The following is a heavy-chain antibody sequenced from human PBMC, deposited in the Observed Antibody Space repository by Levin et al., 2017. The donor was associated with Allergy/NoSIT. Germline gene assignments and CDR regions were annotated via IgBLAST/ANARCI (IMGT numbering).Heavy chain of an antibody. CDR3: ARGAYTGYVYFDY. CDR2: IYTSGST. V-gene: IGHV4-4*07. CDR1: GGSIRSYY. D-gene: IGHD5-12*01. J-gene: IGHJ4*02. Sequence: SQTLSLTCSVSGGSIRSYYWSWIRQTAGKGLEWIGHIYTSGSTNYNPSLKSRVTMSVDTSKNQFSLKLSSVTAADTAVYHCARGAYTGYVYFDYWGQGTLVTVSS.